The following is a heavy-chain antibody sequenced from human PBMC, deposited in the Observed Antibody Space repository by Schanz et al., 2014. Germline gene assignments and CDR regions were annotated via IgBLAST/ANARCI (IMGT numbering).Heavy chain of an antibody. V-gene: IGHV3-30*04. J-gene: IGHJ4*02. CDR1: GFTFSNYA. CDR3: IRGDIMVVPVAHF. D-gene: IGHD2-2*01. Sequence: VQLVESGGGLVQPGGSLRLSCAASGFTFSNYAMHWVRQAPGKGLEWVAVISYDGSKKYYADSVKGRFTISRDNSKNTLYLQMNSLRAEDTAVYYCIRGDIMVVPVAHFWGQGILVTVSS. CDR2: ISYDGSKK.